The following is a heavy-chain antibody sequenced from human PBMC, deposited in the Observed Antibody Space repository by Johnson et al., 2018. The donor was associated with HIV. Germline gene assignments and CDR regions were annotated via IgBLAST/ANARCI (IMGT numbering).Heavy chain of an antibody. D-gene: IGHD4-23*01. CDR2: ISYDGSNK. V-gene: IGHV3-30*04. CDR3: AKDRRSFYGGKAADVFDI. Sequence: QVQLVESGGGVVQPGRSLRLSCAASGFTFSNSATHWVRLAPGKGLEWVAVISYDGSNKYYADSVKGRFTISRDNSKNTLYLQMNSLRAEDTAVYDCAKDRRSFYGGKAADVFDIWGQGTVVHVSS. J-gene: IGHJ3*02. CDR1: GFTFSNSA.